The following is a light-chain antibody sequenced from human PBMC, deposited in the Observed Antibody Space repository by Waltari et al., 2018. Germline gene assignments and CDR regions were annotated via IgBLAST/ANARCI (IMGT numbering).Light chain of an antibody. V-gene: IGLV1-51*01. CDR1: SSNIGSNP. J-gene: IGLJ2*01. CDR3: ATWDSSLSNVL. Sequence: QSVLTQPPSVSAAPGQKVTISCSGSSSNIGSNPVSWYQQLPGTAPKLLISHRHQRPSGIPDRCSGSKSGTSATLGITGLQTGDEANYYCATWDSSLSNVLFGGGTKLSVL. CDR2: HRH.